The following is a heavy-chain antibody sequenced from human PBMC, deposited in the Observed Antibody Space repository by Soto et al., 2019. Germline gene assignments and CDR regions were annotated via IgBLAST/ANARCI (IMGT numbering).Heavy chain of an antibody. Sequence: LRLSCAASGFTFSSYGMHWVRQAPGKGLEWVAVISYDGSNKYYADSVKGRFTISRDNSKNTLYLQMNSLRAEDTAVYYCVLLDYYDSSGYDNWFDPWGQGTLVTVSS. CDR3: VLLDYYDSSGYDNWFDP. CDR2: ISYDGSNK. V-gene: IGHV3-30*03. CDR1: GFTFSSYG. J-gene: IGHJ5*02. D-gene: IGHD3-22*01.